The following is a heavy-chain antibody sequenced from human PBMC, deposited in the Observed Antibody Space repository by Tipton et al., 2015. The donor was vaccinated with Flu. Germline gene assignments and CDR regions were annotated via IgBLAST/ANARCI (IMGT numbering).Heavy chain of an antibody. Sequence: SLRLSCVGSGFRFSDFSMNWVRQAPGKGPEWVALISRSSTYKHYADSVKGRFSISRDNAKNAMYLQMNSLRLEDTAMYYCARDIGESPSSGGFDWGRGTLIPVSS. CDR3: ARDIGESPSSGGFD. D-gene: IGHD4-17*01. CDR2: ISRSSTYK. J-gene: IGHJ4*02. CDR1: GFRFSDFS. V-gene: IGHV3-21*01.